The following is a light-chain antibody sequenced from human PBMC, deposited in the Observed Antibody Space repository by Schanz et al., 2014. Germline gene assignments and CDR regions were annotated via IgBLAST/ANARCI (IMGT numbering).Light chain of an antibody. CDR1: QSISTY. Sequence: DIQMTQSPASLSAFVGDRVTITCRTSQSISTYLNWYQQKPGKAPKVLIYAASSLQSGVPSRFSGSGSGTDFTLSISSLQPEDFATYYCQQGDNPLTFGGGTKVEIK. CDR3: QQGDNPLT. CDR2: AAS. J-gene: IGKJ4*01. V-gene: IGKV1-39*01.